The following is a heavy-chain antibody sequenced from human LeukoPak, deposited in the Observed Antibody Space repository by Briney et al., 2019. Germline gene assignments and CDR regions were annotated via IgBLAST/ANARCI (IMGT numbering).Heavy chain of an antibody. CDR1: GFTFSSYS. J-gene: IGHJ4*02. Sequence: PGGSLRLSCAASGFTFSSYSMNWVRQAPGKGLEWVSSISSSSYIYYADSVKGRFTISRDNAKNSLYLQMNSLRAEDTAVYYCAGGVYYYDSSGYPIDYWGQGTLVTVSS. D-gene: IGHD3-22*01. CDR3: AGGVYYYDSSGYPIDY. CDR2: ISSSSYI. V-gene: IGHV3-21*01.